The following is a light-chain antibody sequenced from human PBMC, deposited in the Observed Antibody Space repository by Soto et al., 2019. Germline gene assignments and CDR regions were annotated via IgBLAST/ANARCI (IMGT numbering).Light chain of an antibody. V-gene: IGKV3-11*01. CDR2: DAS. J-gene: IGKJ4*01. CDR3: QQRSNWPPT. CDR1: QSFRCL. Sequence: EIGMTQSPATLSVSPGERATLSCRASQSFRCLLAWYQQKPGQAPRLLIYDASNRATGIPARFGGSGSGTDFTLTISSLEPEDFAVYYCQQRSNWPPTFGGGTKVDI.